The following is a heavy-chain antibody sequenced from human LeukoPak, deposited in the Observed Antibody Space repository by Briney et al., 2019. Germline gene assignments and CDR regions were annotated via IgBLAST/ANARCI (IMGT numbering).Heavy chain of an antibody. J-gene: IGHJ4*02. CDR3: DKAGVRNYFDY. Sequence: RGSLRLSCAVFGFTFRDYYMDWVRQAPGKGLEWVGRTRNKANSDTQEYAASVRGRFTISRDKSKTPLYLQMKSLKTEATALYYGDKAGVRNYFDYWGQGTLVTVSS. CDR2: TRNKANSDTQ. V-gene: IGHV3-72*01. D-gene: IGHD2-8*01. CDR1: GFTFRDYY.